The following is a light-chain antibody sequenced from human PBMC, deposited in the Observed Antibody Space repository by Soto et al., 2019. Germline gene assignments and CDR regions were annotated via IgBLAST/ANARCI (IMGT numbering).Light chain of an antibody. V-gene: IGLV1-47*01. CDR3: AAWADSLSGPHVV. CDR1: SSNIGSNY. Sequence: QLVLTQPPSASGTPGQRVTISCSGSSSNIGSNYVYWYQQLPGTAPKLLIYRNNQRPSGVPDRFSGSKSGTSASLAISGLRSEDEADYYCAAWADSLSGPHVVFGGGTKLTVL. J-gene: IGLJ2*01. CDR2: RNN.